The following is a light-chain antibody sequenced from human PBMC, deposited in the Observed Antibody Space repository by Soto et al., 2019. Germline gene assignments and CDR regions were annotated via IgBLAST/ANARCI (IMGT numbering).Light chain of an antibody. V-gene: IGLV2-14*01. Sequence: QSVLTQPASVSGSPGQSITISCTGTSSDVGTYNYVSWYQQHPGKAPKLMIYDVSNRPSGVSDRFSGSKSGNTASLTISGLQAEDEADYYCSSYTSSSTSVVFGGGTKFTVL. J-gene: IGLJ2*01. CDR1: SSDVGTYNY. CDR3: SSYTSSSTSVV. CDR2: DVS.